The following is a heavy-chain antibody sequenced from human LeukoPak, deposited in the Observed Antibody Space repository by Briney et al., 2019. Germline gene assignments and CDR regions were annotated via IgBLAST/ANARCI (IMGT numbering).Heavy chain of an antibody. CDR3: ARSSSDFWSGYYTGNYFDY. Sequence: GESLRLSCAACGFTLSSYEMNGARGARGKGGEGVTYFNSRGSTIYYADCVRGRFTIPRDNAKNSLYLQMNSLRAEDTAVYYCARSSSDFWSGYYTGNYFDYWGQGTLVTVSS. CDR1: GFTLSSYE. V-gene: IGHV3-48*03. D-gene: IGHD3-3*01. CDR2: FNSRGSTI. J-gene: IGHJ4*02.